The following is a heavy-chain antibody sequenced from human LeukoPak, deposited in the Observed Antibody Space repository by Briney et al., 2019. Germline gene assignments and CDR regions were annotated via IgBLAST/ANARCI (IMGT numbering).Heavy chain of an antibody. J-gene: IGHJ4*02. D-gene: IGHD5-24*01. CDR2: IYPGDSDT. CDR1: GYNFTNYW. CDR3: ARRRDGYNCVGTDY. V-gene: IGHV5-51*01. Sequence: GESLKISCKGSGYNFTNYWIGWVRQMPGKGLEWMGIIYPGDSDTTYSTSFQGQVTISADTSISTDYLHWSSLKASDTAMYYSARRRDGYNCVGTDYWGQGTLVTVSS.